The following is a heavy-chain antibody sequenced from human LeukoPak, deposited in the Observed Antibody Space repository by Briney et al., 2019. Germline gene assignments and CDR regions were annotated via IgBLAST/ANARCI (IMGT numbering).Heavy chain of an antibody. D-gene: IGHD1-26*01. CDR1: GGSFSGYY. V-gene: IGHV4-34*01. CDR2: INQSGST. Sequence: SETLSLTCAVYGGSFSGYYCSWIRQPQPQGLERIGEINQSGSTNYNPSLKSRVPISVDTSKNQFSLKLSSVTAADTAVYYCARRGGKWEVMYYFDYWGQGTLDTVSS. CDR3: ARRGGKWEVMYYFDY. J-gene: IGHJ4*02.